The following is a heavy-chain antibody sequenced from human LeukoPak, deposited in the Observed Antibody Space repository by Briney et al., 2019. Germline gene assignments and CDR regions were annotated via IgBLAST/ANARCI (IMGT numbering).Heavy chain of an antibody. D-gene: IGHD2-21*02. V-gene: IGHV4-39*07. J-gene: IGHJ5*02. CDR1: GGSISSSSYY. Sequence: SENLSLTCTVSGGSISSSSYYWGWIRQPPGKGLEWIGSIYYSGSTYYNPSLKSRVTISVDTSKNQFSLKLSSVTAADTAVYYCARDPGVVTATPSEGGWFDPWGQGTLVTVSS. CDR3: ARDPGVVTATPSEGGWFDP. CDR2: IYYSGST.